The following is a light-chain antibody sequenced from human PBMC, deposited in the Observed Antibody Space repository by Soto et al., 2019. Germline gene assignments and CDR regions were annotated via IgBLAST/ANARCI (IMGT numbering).Light chain of an antibody. CDR3: QVWDSSTARV. V-gene: IGLV3-9*01. CDR1: NMGSKN. J-gene: IGLJ3*02. Sequence: SYELTQPLSVSVALGQTARITCGGNNMGSKNVHWYQQKPGQAPVLVIYRDSNRPSGIPERFSCSNSGNTATLTIRRAQDGDEDDYYCQVWDSSTARVFGGGTKLTVL. CDR2: RDS.